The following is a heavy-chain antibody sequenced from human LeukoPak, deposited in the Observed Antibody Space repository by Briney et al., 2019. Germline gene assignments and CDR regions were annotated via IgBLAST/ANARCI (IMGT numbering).Heavy chain of an antibody. D-gene: IGHD2-2*01. CDR1: GDSINSYY. CDR2: VHHSAGP. CDR3: ASPIYCSSTSCPWFL. Sequence: SETVSLTCSVSGDSINSYYWIWVRQSPGKGLEYIGYVHHSAGPNYNPSLRSRVTISVDTSKNQFSLKLRSVTAADTAVYYCASPIYCSSTSCPWFLWGQGTLVTVSS. V-gene: IGHV4-4*08. J-gene: IGHJ4*02.